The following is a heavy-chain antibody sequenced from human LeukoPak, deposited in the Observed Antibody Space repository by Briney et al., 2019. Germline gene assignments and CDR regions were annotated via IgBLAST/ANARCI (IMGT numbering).Heavy chain of an antibody. J-gene: IGHJ6*02. CDR2: IYFSGST. CDR1: GGSISSSDYY. Sequence: SETLSLTCTVSGGSISSSDYYWGWIRQPPGKGLEWIGSIYFSGSTDYNPSLKSRVTISLDTSKNQFSMKLTSVTAADTAVYYCARGGRYYDSLRDGYGLDVWGQGTTVTVSS. D-gene: IGHD3-22*01. CDR3: ARGGRYYDSLRDGYGLDV. V-gene: IGHV4-39*07.